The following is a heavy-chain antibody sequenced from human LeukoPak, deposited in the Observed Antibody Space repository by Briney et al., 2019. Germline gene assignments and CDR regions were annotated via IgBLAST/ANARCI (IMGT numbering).Heavy chain of an antibody. V-gene: IGHV1-2*06. CDR2: INPNSGGT. CDR1: GYTFTGYY. Sequence: ASVKVSCKASGYTFTGYYMHWVRQAPGQGLEWMGRINPNSGGTNYAQKFQGRVTMTRDTSISTAYMELSRLRFDDTAVYYCARPTKHDYSKPLDYWGQGTLVTVSS. D-gene: IGHD4-11*01. J-gene: IGHJ4*02. CDR3: ARPTKHDYSKPLDY.